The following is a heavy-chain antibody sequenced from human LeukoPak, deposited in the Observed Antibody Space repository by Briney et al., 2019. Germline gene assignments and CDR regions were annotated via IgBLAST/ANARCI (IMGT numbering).Heavy chain of an antibody. V-gene: IGHV1-8*03. Sequence: GASVKVSCKASGYTFTSYDINWVRQAPGQGLEWMGWMNPNSGNTGYAQKFQGRVTITRNTSISTAYMELSSLRAEDTAVYYCARARIQLWPYYYMDVWGKGTTVTVSS. CDR1: GYTFTSYD. CDR3: ARARIQLWPYYYMDV. D-gene: IGHD5-18*01. CDR2: MNPNSGNT. J-gene: IGHJ6*03.